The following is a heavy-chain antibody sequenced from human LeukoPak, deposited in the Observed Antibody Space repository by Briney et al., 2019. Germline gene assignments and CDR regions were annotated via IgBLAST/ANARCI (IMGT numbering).Heavy chain of an antibody. CDR2: ISAYNGNT. CDR1: GYTFTSYG. V-gene: IGHV1-18*01. CDR3: ATEGGYCGSYICQTGAGPNDF. Sequence: ASVKVSCKASGYTFTSYGVSWVRQAPGQGLEWMGWISAYNGNTKYAQILQGRVTMTTDTSTSTVYMELSSLTSEDTAVYYCATEGGYCGSYICQTGAGPNDFWGQGTLVIVSS. J-gene: IGHJ4*02. D-gene: IGHD4-23*01.